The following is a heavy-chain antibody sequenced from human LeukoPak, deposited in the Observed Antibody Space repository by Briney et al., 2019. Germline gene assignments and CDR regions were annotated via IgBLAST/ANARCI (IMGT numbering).Heavy chain of an antibody. Sequence: PGGSLRLSCTASGFTFGDYAMSWVRQAPGKGLEWVGFIRSKAYGGTTEYAASVKGRFTISRDDSKSIAYLQMNSLKTEDTAVYYCTRRSVDCSSTSCPQTDYYYMDVWGKGTTVTVSS. CDR3: TRRSVDCSSTSCPQTDYYYMDV. CDR1: GFTFGDYA. J-gene: IGHJ6*03. V-gene: IGHV3-49*04. D-gene: IGHD2-2*01. CDR2: IRSKAYGGTT.